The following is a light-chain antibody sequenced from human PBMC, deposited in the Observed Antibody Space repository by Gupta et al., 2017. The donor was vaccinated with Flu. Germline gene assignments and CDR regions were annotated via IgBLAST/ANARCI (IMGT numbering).Light chain of an antibody. Sequence: DIVLTQSPGTLSLSPGDSATLSCRASQSLRSTFLAWYQQTPGQPPRLVIYGASSRATGIPDRFSGSGSGTDFTLLISRLEPEYFAVYYCHIHGTSPAFGPGTKVDIK. CDR3: HIHGTSPA. CDR1: QSLRSTF. J-gene: IGKJ3*01. V-gene: IGKV3-20*01. CDR2: GAS.